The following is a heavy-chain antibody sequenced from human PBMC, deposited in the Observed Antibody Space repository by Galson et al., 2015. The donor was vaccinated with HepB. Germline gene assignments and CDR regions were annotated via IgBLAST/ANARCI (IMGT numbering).Heavy chain of an antibody. D-gene: IGHD3-22*01. CDR1: GFTFSSYW. Sequence: SLRLSCAASGFTFSSYWMHWVRQAPGKGLVWVSRINSDGSSTSYADSVKGRFTISRDNAKNTLYLQMNRLRAEDTAVYYCAGGYYYDSSPYYWGQGTLVTVSS. V-gene: IGHV3-74*01. CDR3: AGGYYYDSSPYY. J-gene: IGHJ4*02. CDR2: INSDGSST.